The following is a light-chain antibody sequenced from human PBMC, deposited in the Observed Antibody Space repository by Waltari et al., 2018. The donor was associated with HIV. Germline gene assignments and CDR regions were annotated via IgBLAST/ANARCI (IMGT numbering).Light chain of an antibody. J-gene: IGLJ1*01. V-gene: IGLV1-44*01. CDR3: AAWDDSLNTYV. Sequence: QSVLTQPPSSSGTPGQRVTISCSGSSSNVGRTTVNWYQQLPGAAPKLLILNTDGRPSGAPDRFSGSKSGTSASLAISGLQSEDEADYYCAAWDDSLNTYVFGSGTTVTVL. CDR2: NTD. CDR1: SSNVGRTT.